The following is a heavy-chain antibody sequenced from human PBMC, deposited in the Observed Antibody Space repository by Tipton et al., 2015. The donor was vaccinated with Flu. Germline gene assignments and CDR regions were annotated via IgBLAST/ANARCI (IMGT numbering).Heavy chain of an antibody. CDR1: GASISSYF. V-gene: IGHV4-59*01. CDR3: ARERHSDGDLNDYYGLDV. CDR2: IYYTGTT. J-gene: IGHJ6*02. D-gene: IGHD2-21*02. Sequence: TLSLTCTVSGASISSYFWSWIRQSPGKGLEWIGYIYYTGTTTYNPSLNGRLTISVDTSKNQFSLRLSSLTTADTAVYYCARERHSDGDLNDYYGLDVWGQGTTVTVSS.